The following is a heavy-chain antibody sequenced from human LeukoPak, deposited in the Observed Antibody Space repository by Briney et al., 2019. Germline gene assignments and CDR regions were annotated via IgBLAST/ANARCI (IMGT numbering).Heavy chain of an antibody. Sequence: GASVKVSCKASGYTLTAYYIHWVRQAPGQGLEWMGWISPNSGDTDYAQKFQGRVTMTRDTPISTVYMALSSLRSDDTAMYYCARIIGYGGSDGFDLWGQGTMVTVSS. CDR3: ARIIGYGGSDGFDL. D-gene: IGHD1-26*01. CDR2: ISPNSGDT. V-gene: IGHV1-2*02. CDR1: GYTLTAYY. J-gene: IGHJ3*01.